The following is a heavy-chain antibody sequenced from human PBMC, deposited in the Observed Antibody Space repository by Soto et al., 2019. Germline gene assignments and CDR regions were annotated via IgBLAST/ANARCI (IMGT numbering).Heavy chain of an antibody. J-gene: IGHJ4*02. Sequence: NPGGSLRLSCAASGFTFTRYSMNWVRQAPGKGLEWVSSISSTTNYIYYGDSMKGRFTIPRDNAKNSLYLEMNSLRAEDTAVYYCARESEDLTSNFDYWGQGTLVTVSS. CDR3: ARESEDLTSNFDY. CDR2: ISSTTNYI. V-gene: IGHV3-21*06. CDR1: GFTFTRYS.